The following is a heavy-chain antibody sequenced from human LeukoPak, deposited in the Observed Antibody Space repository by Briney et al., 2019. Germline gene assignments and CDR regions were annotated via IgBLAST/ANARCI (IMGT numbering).Heavy chain of an antibody. CDR3: AKAGDPDYDILTGSSPSDH. CDR2: ISGSGGNT. V-gene: IGHV3-23*01. CDR1: GFPFDDYG. J-gene: IGHJ4*02. D-gene: IGHD3-9*01. Sequence: PGGSLRLSCAASGFPFDDYGMRWVRLAPGKGLEWVSDISGSGGNTYYADSVRGRFTISRDNSKNTLYLQMNSLRAEDTAVYYCAKAGDPDYDILTGSSPSDHWGQGTLVTVSS.